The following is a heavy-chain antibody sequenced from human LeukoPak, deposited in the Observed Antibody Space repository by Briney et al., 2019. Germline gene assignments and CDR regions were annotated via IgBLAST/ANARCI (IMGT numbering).Heavy chain of an antibody. D-gene: IGHD2/OR15-2a*01. J-gene: IGHJ5*02. CDR1: GYTFTGYY. CDR2: INPNSGGT. CDR3: ARDASIDRGHFDP. Sequence: ASVKVSCKASGYTFTGYYMHWVRQAPGQGLEWMGWINPNSGGTNYAQKFQGRVTMTRDTSISTAYMELSRLRSDDTAVYYCARDASIDRGHFDPWGQGTLVTVSS. V-gene: IGHV1-2*02.